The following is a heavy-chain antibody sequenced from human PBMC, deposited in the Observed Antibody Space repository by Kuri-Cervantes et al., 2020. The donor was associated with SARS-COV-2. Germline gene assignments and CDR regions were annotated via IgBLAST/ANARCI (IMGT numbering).Heavy chain of an antibody. V-gene: IGHV3-21*01. CDR3: TTSMIVSAAHYFDY. J-gene: IGHJ4*02. CDR2: IDGYSPYI. Sequence: GSLRLSCAASGFPFSDYRMNWIRQSPGKGLEWVSCIDGYSPYIHYADSVKGRFTISRDNAKSSVFLQMNSLRAGDTAVYYCTTSMIVSAAHYFDYWGQGILVTVSS. D-gene: IGHD3-22*01. CDR1: GFPFSDYR.